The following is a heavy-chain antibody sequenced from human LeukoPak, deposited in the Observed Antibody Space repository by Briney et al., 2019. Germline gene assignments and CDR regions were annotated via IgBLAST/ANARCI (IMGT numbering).Heavy chain of an antibody. D-gene: IGHD6-13*01. CDR2: INPNSGGT. J-gene: IGHJ4*02. CDR1: GYTFTGYY. CDR3: ARVPTLGYSSSWPFLDY. V-gene: IGHV1-2*02. Sequence: GASVKVSCKASGYTFTGYYMHWVRQAPGQGLEWMGWINPNSGGTNYAQKFQGRVTMTRDTSISTAYMELSRLRSDDTAVYYCARVPTLGYSSSWPFLDYWGQGTLVTVSS.